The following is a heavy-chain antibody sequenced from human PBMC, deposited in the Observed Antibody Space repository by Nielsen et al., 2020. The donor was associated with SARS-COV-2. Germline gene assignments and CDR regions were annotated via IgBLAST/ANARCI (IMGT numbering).Heavy chain of an antibody. Sequence: GESLKISCAASGFTFSIYDMHWVRQAPGKGLEWVSNTGPAGDTYYLDSVKGRFTVSRENGKSSLYLQMHSLRAGDTAVYYCARGCGGDCSSLNYYYGMDVWGQGTTVTVSS. D-gene: IGHD2-21*02. V-gene: IGHV3-13*01. CDR3: ARGCGGDCSSLNYYYGMDV. CDR1: GFTFSIYD. J-gene: IGHJ6*02. CDR2: TGPAGDT.